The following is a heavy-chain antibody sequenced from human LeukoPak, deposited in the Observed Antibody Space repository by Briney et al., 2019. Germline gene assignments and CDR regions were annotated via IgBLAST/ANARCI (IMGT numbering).Heavy chain of an antibody. J-gene: IGHJ4*02. V-gene: IGHV3-30-3*01. Sequence: GGSLRLSCAASGFTFSSYAMHWVRQAPGKGLEWVAVISYDGSNKYYADSVKGRFTISRDNSKNTLHLQMNSLRAKDTAVYYCARGGRVVTRYYFDYWGQGTLVTVSS. CDR1: GFTFSSYA. D-gene: IGHD4-23*01. CDR3: ARGGRVVTRYYFDY. CDR2: ISYDGSNK.